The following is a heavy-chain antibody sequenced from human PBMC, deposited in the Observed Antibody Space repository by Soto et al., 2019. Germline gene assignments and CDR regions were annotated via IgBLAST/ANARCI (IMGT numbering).Heavy chain of an antibody. CDR3: ARGGHVVVVTAAFDY. Sequence: ASVKVTCKASGNTLSNYYIHWVRQAPGQGLEWMGTINPSGGHTTYAQKFLGRVTMTRDTSTSTLYMELTSLRSEDTAVYYCARGGHVVVVTAAFDYWGQGTLVT. CDR2: INPSGGHT. J-gene: IGHJ4*02. CDR1: GNTLSNYY. V-gene: IGHV1-46*03. D-gene: IGHD2-21*02.